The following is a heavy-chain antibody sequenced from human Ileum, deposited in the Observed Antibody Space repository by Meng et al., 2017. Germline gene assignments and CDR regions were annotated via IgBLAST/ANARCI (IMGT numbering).Heavy chain of an antibody. CDR1: GSTVSDHT. J-gene: IGHJ4*02. V-gene: IGHV3-11*01. CDR3: ARPQYNYGRDPFEH. CDR2: ISKSDGTM. D-gene: IGHD5-18*01. Sequence: QGQLVESGGGLDKPGGSLRHACADSGSTVSDHTLSWVRQAPGKVLEWVAYISKSDGTMYYADSVKGRFTISRDNARNSIYLQMDSLRAEDTAVYYCARPQYNYGRDPFEHWGQGTLVTVSS.